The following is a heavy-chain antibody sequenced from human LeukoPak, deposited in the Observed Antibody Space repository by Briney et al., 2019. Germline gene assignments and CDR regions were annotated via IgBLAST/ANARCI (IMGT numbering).Heavy chain of an antibody. Sequence: SETLSLPCTVSGGSMRGYYWSWIRQPPGKGLEWIGYIYYSGSTNYNPSLKSRVTISVDTSKNQFSLKLSSVTAADTAVYYRARDYDSSGYYYLDYWGQGTLVTVSS. V-gene: IGHV4-59*01. CDR1: GGSMRGYY. D-gene: IGHD3-22*01. CDR3: ARDYDSSGYYYLDY. J-gene: IGHJ4*02. CDR2: IYYSGST.